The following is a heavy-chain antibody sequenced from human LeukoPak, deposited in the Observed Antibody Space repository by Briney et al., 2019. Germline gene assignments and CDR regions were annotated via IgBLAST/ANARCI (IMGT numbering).Heavy chain of an antibody. CDR1: GGSISSYY. Sequence: PSETLSLTCTVSGGSISSYYWSWIRQPPGKGLEWIGYIYYSGSTNYNPSLKSRVTISVDTSKNQFSLKLSSVTAADTAVYYCARAVVTSGVAFDIWGQGTMVTVSS. V-gene: IGHV4-59*01. D-gene: IGHD6-6*01. J-gene: IGHJ3*02. CDR3: ARAVVTSGVAFDI. CDR2: IYYSGST.